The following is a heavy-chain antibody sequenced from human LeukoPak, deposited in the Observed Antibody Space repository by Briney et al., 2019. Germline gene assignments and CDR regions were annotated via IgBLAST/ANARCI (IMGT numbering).Heavy chain of an antibody. V-gene: IGHV4-39*01. Sequence: PSETLSLTCTVSGGSISSSSYYWGWIRQPPGKGLEWIGSIYYSGSTYYNPSLKSRVTISVDTSKNQFSLKLSSVTAADTAVYYCAKQRAYRGEWAFDIWGQGTRVIVS. CDR3: AKQRAYRGEWAFDI. CDR2: IYYSGST. CDR1: GGSISSSSYY. J-gene: IGHJ3*02. D-gene: IGHD3-10*01.